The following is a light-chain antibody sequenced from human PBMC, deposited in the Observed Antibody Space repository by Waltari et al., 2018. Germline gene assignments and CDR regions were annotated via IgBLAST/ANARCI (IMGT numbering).Light chain of an antibody. Sequence: EIVMTQSPATLSVSPGERATLSCRASQSVSSNLAWYQQKPGQAPRRLIYGASTRATGSPARFSGSGSGTEFTLTISSMQSEDFAVYYCQQYNNWPPEWTFGQGTKVEIK. CDR3: QQYNNWPPEWT. CDR1: QSVSSN. J-gene: IGKJ1*01. CDR2: GAS. V-gene: IGKV3-15*01.